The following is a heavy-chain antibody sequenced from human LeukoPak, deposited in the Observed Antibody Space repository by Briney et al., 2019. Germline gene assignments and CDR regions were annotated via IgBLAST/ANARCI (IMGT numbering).Heavy chain of an antibody. CDR3: ARVKGVADFWSGWYYYYGLDV. V-gene: IGHV3-7*01. CDR1: GFTFSSYW. D-gene: IGHD3-3*01. J-gene: IGHJ6*02. CDR2: IKQDGSEK. Sequence: GGSLRLSCAASGFTFSSYWMSWVRQAPGKGLEWVANIKQDGSEKFYVDSVKGRFTISGDNAKNSLYLQMNSLRAEDTAVYYCARVKGVADFWSGWYYYYGLDVWGQGTTVTVSS.